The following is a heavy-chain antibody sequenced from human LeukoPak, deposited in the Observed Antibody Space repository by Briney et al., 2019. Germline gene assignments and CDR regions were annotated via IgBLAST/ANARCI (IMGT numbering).Heavy chain of an antibody. CDR1: GGSISSYY. CDR3: ARVDYYDSSGYYFNNWFDP. Sequence: PSETLSLTCTVSGGSISSYYWSWIRQPPGKGLEWLGYIYYSGGTNYNPSLKSRATISVDTSKNQFSLKLSSVTAADTAVYYCARVDYYDSSGYYFNNWFDPWGQGTLVTVSS. D-gene: IGHD3-22*01. V-gene: IGHV4-59*01. CDR2: IYYSGGT. J-gene: IGHJ5*02.